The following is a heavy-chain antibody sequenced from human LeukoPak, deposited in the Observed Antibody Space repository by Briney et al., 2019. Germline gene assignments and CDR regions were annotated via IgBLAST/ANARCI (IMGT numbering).Heavy chain of an antibody. D-gene: IGHD1-1*01. CDR1: GYSFSSYW. CDR3: ARDWKDPAAFDI. J-gene: IGHJ3*02. CDR2: IYPGDSNT. Sequence: GESLKISCKGAGYSFSSYWIGWVRQMPGKGLEWMGIIYPGDSNTRYSPSFQGQVTISADKSISTAYLQRSSLKASDTAMYYCARDWKDPAAFDIWGQGTMVTVS. V-gene: IGHV5-51*01.